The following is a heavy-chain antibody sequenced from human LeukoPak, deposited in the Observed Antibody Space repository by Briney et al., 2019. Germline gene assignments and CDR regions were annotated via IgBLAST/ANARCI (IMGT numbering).Heavy chain of an antibody. CDR3: ASNRYNWNYWHDYYYYMDV. Sequence: ASVKVSCKASGYTFTGYYMHWVRQAPGQGLEWMGWINPNSGGTNYAQKFQGRVTMTRDTSISTAYMELSRLRSDDTAVYYCASNRYNWNYWHDYYYYMDVWGKGTTVTVSS. CDR1: GYTFTGYY. J-gene: IGHJ6*03. CDR2: INPNSGGT. D-gene: IGHD1-7*01. V-gene: IGHV1-2*02.